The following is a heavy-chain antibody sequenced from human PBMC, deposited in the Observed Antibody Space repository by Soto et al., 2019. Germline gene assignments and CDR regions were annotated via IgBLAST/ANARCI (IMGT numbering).Heavy chain of an antibody. CDR3: ARSRGSSAPYNWFDP. V-gene: IGHV3-21*01. Sequence: GGSLRLSCAASGFTFSSYSINWVRQAPGKGLEWVSSISSSSSYIDYADSVKGRFTISRDNAKNSLYLQMNSLRAEDTAVYYCARSRGSSAPYNWFDPWGQGTLVTVS. CDR1: GFTFSSYS. CDR2: ISSSSSYI. J-gene: IGHJ5*02. D-gene: IGHD6-6*01.